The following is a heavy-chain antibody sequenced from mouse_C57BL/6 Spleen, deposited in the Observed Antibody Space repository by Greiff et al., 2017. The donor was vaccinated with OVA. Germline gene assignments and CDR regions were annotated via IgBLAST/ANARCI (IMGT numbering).Heavy chain of an antibody. CDR1: GFTFSSYA. Sequence: EVQGVESGGGLVKPGGSLKLSCAASGFTFSSYAMSWVRQTPEKRLEWVATISDGGSYTYYPDNVKGRFTISRDNAKNNLYRQLSHLKSEDTAMYYCARAPTVVAKGGYFDVWGTGTTVTVSS. V-gene: IGHV5-4*01. J-gene: IGHJ1*03. D-gene: IGHD1-1*01. CDR2: ISDGGSYT. CDR3: ARAPTVVAKGGYFDV.